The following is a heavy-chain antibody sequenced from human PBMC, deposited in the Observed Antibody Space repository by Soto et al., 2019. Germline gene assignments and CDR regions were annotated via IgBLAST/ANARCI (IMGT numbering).Heavy chain of an antibody. Sequence: EVQLVESGGGLVQPGGSLRLSCAASGFTFSSYWMHWVRQAPGKGLVWVSRINSDGSSTSYADSVKGRFTISRDNAKNTLYLQMNSLRAEDTAVYYWASGHDYGMFDPWGQGTLVTVSS. CDR2: INSDGSST. J-gene: IGHJ5*02. CDR1: GFTFSSYW. V-gene: IGHV3-74*01. D-gene: IGHD4-17*01. CDR3: ASGHDYGMFDP.